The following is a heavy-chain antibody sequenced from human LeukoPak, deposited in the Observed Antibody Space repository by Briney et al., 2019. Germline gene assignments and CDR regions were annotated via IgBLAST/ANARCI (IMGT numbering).Heavy chain of an antibody. D-gene: IGHD2-21*01. Sequence: SVKVSCKASGGTFRSYAISWVRQAPGQGLEWMGGIIPIFGTANYAQKFQGRVTITADESTSTAYMELSSLRSEDTAVYYCARIYCGGDCYSRPAFDIWGQGTMVTVSS. V-gene: IGHV1-69*13. CDR3: ARIYCGGDCYSRPAFDI. J-gene: IGHJ3*02. CDR2: IIPIFGTA. CDR1: GGTFRSYA.